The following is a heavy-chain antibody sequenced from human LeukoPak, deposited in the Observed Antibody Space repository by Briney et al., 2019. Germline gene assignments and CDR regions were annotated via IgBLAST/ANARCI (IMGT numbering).Heavy chain of an antibody. V-gene: IGHV4-59*01. CDR1: DGSISNYY. Sequence: SKTLSLTCTVSDGSISNYYWSWIRQTPGRGLEWIGYIHHTGSTTNNPYLKSRVTMSVDMSKNQFSLKLNSVIAADTAVYYCARGASTFDYWGQGTLVTVSS. CDR2: IHHTGST. CDR3: ARGASTFDY. J-gene: IGHJ4*02. D-gene: IGHD2-2*01.